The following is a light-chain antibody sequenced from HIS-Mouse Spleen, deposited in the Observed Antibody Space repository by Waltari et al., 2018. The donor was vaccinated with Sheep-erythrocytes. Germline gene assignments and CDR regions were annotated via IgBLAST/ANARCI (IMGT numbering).Light chain of an antibody. CDR2: AAS. CDR1: QGIRND. Sequence: IQMTQSPSSLSASVGDRVTITCRARQGIRNDLGWYQQKPGKDPKPLIYAASSLQRGVPSRFSGSGSGTDFTLTISSPQPEDFATYYCQQSYSTPPLTFGGGTKVEIK. J-gene: IGKJ4*01. V-gene: IGKV1-39*01. CDR3: QQSYSTPPLT.